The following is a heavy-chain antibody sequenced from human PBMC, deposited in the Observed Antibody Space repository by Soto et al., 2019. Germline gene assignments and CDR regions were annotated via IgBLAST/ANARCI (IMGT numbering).Heavy chain of an antibody. Sequence: VASVKVSCKASGGTFSSYAISWVRQAPGQGLEWMGGIIPIFGTANYAQKFQGRVTITADESTSTAYMELSSLRSEDTAVYYCARDLSGGQQLVNYYYYGMDVWGQGTTVTVSS. D-gene: IGHD6-13*01. CDR2: IIPIFGTA. V-gene: IGHV1-69*13. CDR1: GGTFSSYA. CDR3: ARDLSGGQQLVNYYYYGMDV. J-gene: IGHJ6*02.